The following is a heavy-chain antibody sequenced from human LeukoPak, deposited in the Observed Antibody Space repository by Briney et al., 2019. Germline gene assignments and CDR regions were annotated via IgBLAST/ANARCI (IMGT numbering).Heavy chain of an antibody. CDR3: ARDNTVTPPRPLSFYWYFDL. D-gene: IGHD4-17*01. J-gene: IGHJ2*01. V-gene: IGHV4-39*07. CDR2: IYYSGST. CDR1: GGSISSSSYY. Sequence: SETLSLTCTVSGGSISSSSYYWGWIRQPPGKGLEWIGSIYYSGSTYYNPSLKSRVTISVDTSKNQFFLKLSSVTAADTAVYYCARDNTVTPPRPLSFYWYFDLWGRGTLVTVSS.